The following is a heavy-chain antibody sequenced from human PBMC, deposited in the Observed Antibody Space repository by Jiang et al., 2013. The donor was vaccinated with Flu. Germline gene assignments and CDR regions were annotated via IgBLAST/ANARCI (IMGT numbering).Heavy chain of an antibody. V-gene: IGHV4-59*01. D-gene: IGHD3-22*01. Sequence: TCTVSGGSISSYYWSWIRQPPGKGLEWIGYIYYSGSTNYNPSLKSRVTISVDTSKNQFSLKLSSVTAADTAVYYCARVEFGHRENSGSPNAFDYWGQGTLVTVSS. J-gene: IGHJ4*02. CDR3: ARVEFGHRENSGSPNAFDY. CDR1: GGSISSYY. CDR2: IYYSGST.